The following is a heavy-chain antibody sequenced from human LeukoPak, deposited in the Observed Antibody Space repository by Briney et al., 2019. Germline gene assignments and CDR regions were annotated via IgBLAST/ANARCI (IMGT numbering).Heavy chain of an antibody. V-gene: IGHV3-23*01. D-gene: IGHD3-22*01. CDR3: AHTDSYYFDSGMVS. CDR2: ISGGGSST. Sequence: GGSLRLSCTAYGFRFSNYAMNWVHQAPGKGLEWVSVISGGGSSTNYADSVKGRFTISRENSKNTLYLQMNSLRAEDTAVYYCAHTDSYYFDSGMVSWGQGALVTVPS. J-gene: IGHJ5*02. CDR1: GFRFSNYA.